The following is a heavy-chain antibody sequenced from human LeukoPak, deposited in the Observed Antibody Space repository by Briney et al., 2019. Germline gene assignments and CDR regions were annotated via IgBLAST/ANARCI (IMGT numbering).Heavy chain of an antibody. J-gene: IGHJ4*02. CDR2: ISAYNGNT. D-gene: IGHD4-17*01. V-gene: IGHV1-18*01. Sequence: ASVKVSCKASGYTFTSYGISWVRQAPGQGLEWMGWISAYNGNTNYAQKLQGRVTMTTDTSTSTAYMERRSLRSDDTAVYYCARYGRHDYGDYDIGVDYWGQGTLVTVSS. CDR3: ARYGRHDYGDYDIGVDY. CDR1: GYTFTSYG.